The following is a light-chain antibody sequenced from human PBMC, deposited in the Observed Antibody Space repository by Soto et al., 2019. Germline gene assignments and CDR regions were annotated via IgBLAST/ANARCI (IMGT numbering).Light chain of an antibody. V-gene: IGKV3-20*01. CDR2: GAS. Sequence: EIVLTQSPGTLYLSPGARATLSCRASQSVSSNYLAWYQRKPGQAPRLLIYGASSRAIDIPNRFSGSGSGTDLTLTITRLEPEDFAVYYCQQYGSSPPTFGQGTNVEI. CDR3: QQYGSSPPT. CDR1: QSVSSNY. J-gene: IGKJ1*01.